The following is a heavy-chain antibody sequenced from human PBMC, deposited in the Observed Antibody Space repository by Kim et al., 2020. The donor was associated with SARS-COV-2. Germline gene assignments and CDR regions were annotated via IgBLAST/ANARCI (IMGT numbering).Heavy chain of an antibody. CDR2: IYYSGST. Sequence: SETLSLTCTVSGGSISSYYWSWIRQPPGKGLEWIGYIYYSGSTNYNPSLKSRVTISVDTSKNQFSLKLSSVTAADTAVYYCARSTGYSSSWGPEKTLFDYWGQGTLVTVSS. J-gene: IGHJ4*02. CDR1: GGSISSYY. D-gene: IGHD6-13*01. V-gene: IGHV4-59*08. CDR3: ARSTGYSSSWGPEKTLFDY.